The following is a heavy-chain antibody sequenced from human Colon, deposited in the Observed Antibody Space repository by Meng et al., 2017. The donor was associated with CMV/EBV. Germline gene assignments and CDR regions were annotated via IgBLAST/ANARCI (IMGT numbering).Heavy chain of an antibody. J-gene: IGHJ6*02. V-gene: IGHV4-61*01. D-gene: IGHD3-3*01. CDR2: IYYSGST. Sequence: SETLSLTCTVSGGSVSSGSYYWSWIRQPPGKGLEWIGYIYYSGSTNYNPSLKSRVTISVDTSKNQFSLKLSSVTAADTAVYYCARAKSDYDFGSGYYPGMDVWGQGTTVTVSS. CDR3: ARAKSDYDFGSGYYPGMDV. CDR1: GGSVSSGSYY.